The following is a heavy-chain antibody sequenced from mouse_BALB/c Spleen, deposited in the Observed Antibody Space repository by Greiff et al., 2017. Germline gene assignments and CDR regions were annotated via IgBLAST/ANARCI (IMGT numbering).Heavy chain of an antibody. V-gene: IGHV3-8*02. Sequence: EVQLVESGPSLVKPSQTLSLTCSVTGDSITSGYWNWIRKFPGNKLEYMGYISYSGSTYYNPSLKSRISITRDTSKNQYYLQLNSVTTEDTATYYCARGWLLRGGYFDVWGAGTTVTVSS. J-gene: IGHJ1*01. CDR2: ISYSGST. CDR1: GDSITSGY. D-gene: IGHD2-3*01. CDR3: ARGWLLRGGYFDV.